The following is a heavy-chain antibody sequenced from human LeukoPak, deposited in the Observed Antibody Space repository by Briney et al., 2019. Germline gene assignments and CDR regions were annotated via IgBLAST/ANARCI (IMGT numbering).Heavy chain of an antibody. CDR1: GFDFRDYL. V-gene: IGHV1-2*02. CDR2: INPDTEDS. J-gene: IGHJ4*02. D-gene: IGHD6-19*01. Sequence: ASVKVSCKASGFDFRDYLIHWVRQAPGEGLEWMGSINPDTEDSKIAQQFQGRVTMTRDTSITTVYMDLSGLTSDNTARYYCTRGRFSSGLNLLGYWGQGSLVIVSS. CDR3: TRGRFSSGLNLLGY.